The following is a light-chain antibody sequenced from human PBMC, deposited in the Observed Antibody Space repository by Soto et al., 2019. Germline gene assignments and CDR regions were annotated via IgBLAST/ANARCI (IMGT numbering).Light chain of an antibody. CDR1: QSLLHSNGYNY. Sequence: DIVMTQSPLSLPVTPGEPASISCRSSQSLLHSNGYNYLDWYLQKPGQSPQLLIYLGSNRASGVPDRFSGSGSGTDFTLKISRVEAEDVGFFYCMQGLQPPLPFGGGTKVEIK. J-gene: IGKJ4*01. CDR2: LGS. V-gene: IGKV2-28*01. CDR3: MQGLQPPLP.